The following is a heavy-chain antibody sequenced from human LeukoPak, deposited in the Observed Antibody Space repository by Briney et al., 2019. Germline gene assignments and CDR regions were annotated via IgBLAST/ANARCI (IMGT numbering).Heavy chain of an antibody. Sequence: GASVEVSCKASGYTFTGYYMHWVRQAPGQGLEWMGWINPNSGGTNYAQKFQGRVTMTRDTSISTAYMELSRLRSDDTAVYYCARVHRRIAVAGTLGYWGQGTLVTVSS. CDR1: GYTFTGYY. CDR2: INPNSGGT. D-gene: IGHD6-19*01. V-gene: IGHV1-2*02. CDR3: ARVHRRIAVAGTLGY. J-gene: IGHJ4*02.